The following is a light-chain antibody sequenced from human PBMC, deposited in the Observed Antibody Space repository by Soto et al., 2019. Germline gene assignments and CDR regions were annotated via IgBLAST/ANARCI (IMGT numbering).Light chain of an antibody. CDR3: KQYNNWPFS. CDR2: GAY. Sequence: ILFTQAPGTLFLSPGGRATLSFRASRSVSNSYLAWYQKKPGQAHRLLIYGAYSRATGIQDRFSGTGSETDFTLTISGLQSEDSAIYFCKQYNNWPFSFGQGTRLEIK. J-gene: IGKJ5*01. CDR1: RSVSNSY. V-gene: IGKV3-20*01.